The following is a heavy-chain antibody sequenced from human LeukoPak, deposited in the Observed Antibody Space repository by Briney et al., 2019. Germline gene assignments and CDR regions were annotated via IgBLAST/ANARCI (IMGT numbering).Heavy chain of an antibody. V-gene: IGHV3-23*01. J-gene: IGHJ1*01. CDR1: GFTFSSYA. CDR2: ISGSGGST. CDR3: ARAQWLEGTYFQH. D-gene: IGHD6-19*01. Sequence: GGSLRLSCAASGFTFSSYAMSWVRQAPGKGLEWVSAISGSGGSTYYADSVKGRFTISRDNSKNTLYLQMNSLRAEDTAVYYCARAQWLEGTYFQHWGQGTLVTVSS.